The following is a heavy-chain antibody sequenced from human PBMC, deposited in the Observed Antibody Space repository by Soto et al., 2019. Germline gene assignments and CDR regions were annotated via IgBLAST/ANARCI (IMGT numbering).Heavy chain of an antibody. V-gene: IGHV1-46*01. J-gene: IGHJ6*02. CDR3: ARSRSMGDWSASVTTYAYGMDA. CDR2: INPSGGYT. Sequence: QVQLVQSGAEVKKPGASVKVSCQTSGYTFTSYYIHWVRQAPGQGLAWMGIINPSGGYTKYSKKFQDRVTMTRDAATNIVYMELSSLTSEDTAVYFCARSRSMGDWSASVTTYAYGMDAWGQGTTVTVSS. D-gene: IGHD3-3*01. CDR1: GYTFTSYY.